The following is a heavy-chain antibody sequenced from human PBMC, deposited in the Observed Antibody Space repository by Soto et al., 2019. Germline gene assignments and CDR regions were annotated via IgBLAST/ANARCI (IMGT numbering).Heavy chain of an antibody. V-gene: IGHV3-23*01. D-gene: IGHD6-19*01. CDR3: AKGWFAAVAGKYYFDY. Sequence: EVQLLESGGGLVQPGGSLRLSCAASGFTFSSYAMSWVRQAPGKGLEWVSAISGSGGSTYYADSVKGRFTISRDNSKNTLYLQMTSLRAEDTAVYYCAKGWFAAVAGKYYFDYWGRGTLVAVSS. CDR2: ISGSGGST. J-gene: IGHJ4*02. CDR1: GFTFSSYA.